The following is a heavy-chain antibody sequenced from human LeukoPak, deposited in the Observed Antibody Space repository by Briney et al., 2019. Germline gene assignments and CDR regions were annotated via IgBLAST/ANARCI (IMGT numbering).Heavy chain of an antibody. D-gene: IGHD6-19*01. CDR1: GFTFDDYA. CDR3: AKDRQAVAGTRRAFDI. V-gene: IGHV3-9*03. J-gene: IGHJ3*02. Sequence: DRSLRLSCAASGFTFDDYAMHWVRQAPGKGLEWVSGISWNSGSIGYADSVKGRFTISRDNAKNSLYLQMNSLRAEDMTLYYCAKDRQAVAGTRRAFDIWGQGTVVTVS. CDR2: ISWNSGSI.